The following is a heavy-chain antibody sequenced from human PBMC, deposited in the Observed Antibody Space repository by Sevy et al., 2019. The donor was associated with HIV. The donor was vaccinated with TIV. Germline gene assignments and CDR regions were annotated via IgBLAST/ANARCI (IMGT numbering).Heavy chain of an antibody. CDR3: VKAPGTVIEAGPYHFDY. Sequence: GGCLRLSCAASGFTFSSYAMHWVRQAPGKGLEWMAIISYDGNNKYYADSVKGPFTISRDNSKNRLYLQMNSLRAEDTAVYYTVKAPGTVIEAGPYHFDYWGQGTLVTVSS. CDR2: ISYDGNNK. CDR1: GFTFSSYA. V-gene: IGHV3-30*04. D-gene: IGHD3-22*01. J-gene: IGHJ4*02.